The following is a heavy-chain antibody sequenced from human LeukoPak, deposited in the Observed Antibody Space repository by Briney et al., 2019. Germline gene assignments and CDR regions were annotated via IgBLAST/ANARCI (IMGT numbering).Heavy chain of an antibody. CDR2: IHYSGST. CDR3: ARNSIQLGAFDI. D-gene: IGHD1-1*01. CDR1: GGSISSGGYY. J-gene: IGHJ3*02. Sequence: PSQTLSLTCSVSGGSISSGGYYWSWIRQQPGKGLEWIGHIHYSGSTNYNPSLKSRVTISIHMSKNQFSLILSSVTAADTAVYYCARNSIQLGAFDIWGQGTMVTVSS. V-gene: IGHV4-31*03.